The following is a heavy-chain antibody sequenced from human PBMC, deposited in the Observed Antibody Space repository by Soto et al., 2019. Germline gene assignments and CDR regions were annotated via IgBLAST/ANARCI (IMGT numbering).Heavy chain of an antibody. V-gene: IGHV3-53*01. CDR1: GFTVGNNY. CDR3: AKGGRGSGSHYNSFGY. Sequence: EVQLVESGGGLIQPGGSLKLSCAASGFTVGNNYMSWVRQAPGKGLEWVSLIYSTGTTIYADSVKGRFTVSRDNAKNTLYLQMNSLRGEETAVYYCAKGGRGSGSHYNSFGYWGQGTLVTVSS. J-gene: IGHJ4*02. CDR2: IYSTGTT. D-gene: IGHD3-10*01.